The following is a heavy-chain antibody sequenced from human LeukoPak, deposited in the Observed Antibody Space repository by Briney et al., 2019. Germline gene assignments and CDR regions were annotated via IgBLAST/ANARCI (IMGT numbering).Heavy chain of an antibody. CDR3: AYDTYGSGSYYEDY. J-gene: IGHJ4*02. CDR1: GGTFSSYA. Sequence: EASVKVFCKASGGTFSSYAISWVRQAPGQGLEWMGRIIPIFGIANYAQKLQGRVTITADKSTSTAYMELSSLRSEDTAVYYCAYDTYGSGSYYEDYWGQGTLVTVSS. D-gene: IGHD3-10*01. CDR2: IIPIFGIA. V-gene: IGHV1-69*04.